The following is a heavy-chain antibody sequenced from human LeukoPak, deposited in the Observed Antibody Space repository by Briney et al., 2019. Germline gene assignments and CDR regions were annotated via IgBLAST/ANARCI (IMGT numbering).Heavy chain of an antibody. Sequence: SVKVSCKASGGTFSSYAISWVRQAPGQGLEWMGRIIPIFGTANYAQKFQGRVTITTDESTSTAYMELSSLRSEDTAVYYCARDGDYSLGGLDYWGQGTMVTVSS. V-gene: IGHV1-69*05. CDR1: GGTFSSYA. CDR2: IIPIFGTA. J-gene: IGHJ3*01. D-gene: IGHD4-17*01. CDR3: ARDGDYSLGGLDY.